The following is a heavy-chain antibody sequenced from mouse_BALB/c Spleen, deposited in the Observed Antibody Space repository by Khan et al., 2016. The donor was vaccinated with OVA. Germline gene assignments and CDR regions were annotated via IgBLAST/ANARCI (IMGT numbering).Heavy chain of an antibody. V-gene: IGHV1S41*01. CDR2: IAPGSGSA. CDR1: GYSFTSYW. CDR3: ARENYYGRTCYAMDY. D-gene: IGHD1-1*01. J-gene: IGHJ4*01. Sequence: DLVKPWASVTLSCKASGYSFTSYWINWIIQRPGQGLEWIGRIAPGSGSAYYNEMFKDQATLTVDTSSSTAYIQLSSLSSEDSAVYYWARENYYGRTCYAMDYWGQGTSVTVSS.